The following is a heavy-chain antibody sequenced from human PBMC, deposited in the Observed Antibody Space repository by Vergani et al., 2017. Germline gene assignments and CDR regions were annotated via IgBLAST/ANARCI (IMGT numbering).Heavy chain of an antibody. CDR3: ARGAVVVVPAASYYYYYMDV. CDR1: GGTFSSYA. D-gene: IGHD2-2*01. V-gene: IGHV1-69*01. CDR2: IIPIFGTA. Sequence: QVQLVQSGAEVKKPGSSVKVSCKASGGTFSSYAISWVRQAPGQGLEWMGGIIPIFGTANYAQKFQGRVTITADESTSTVYMELSSLRSEDTAVYYCARGAVVVVPAASYYYYYMDVWGKGTTVTVSS. J-gene: IGHJ6*03.